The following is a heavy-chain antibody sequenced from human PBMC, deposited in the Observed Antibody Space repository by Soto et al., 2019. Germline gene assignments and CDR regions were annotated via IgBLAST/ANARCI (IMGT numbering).Heavy chain of an antibody. CDR3: ARGKGLVDTAMVTFGDYYYYMDV. D-gene: IGHD5-18*01. CDR1: GYTFTSYD. Sequence: QVQLVQSGAEVKKPGASVKVSCKASGYTFTSYDINWVRQATGQGLEWMGWMNPNSGNTGYAQKFQGRVTMTRNTAMSTAYMELSSLRSEDTAVYYCARGKGLVDTAMVTFGDYYYYMDVWGKGTTVTVSS. V-gene: IGHV1-8*01. CDR2: MNPNSGNT. J-gene: IGHJ6*03.